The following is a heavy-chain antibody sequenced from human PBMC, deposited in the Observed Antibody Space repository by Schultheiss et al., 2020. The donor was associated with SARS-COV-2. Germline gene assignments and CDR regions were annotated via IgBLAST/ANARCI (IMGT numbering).Heavy chain of an antibody. Sequence: SQTLSLTCPVSGGSISSYYWSWIRQSAGKGLEWIGRIYSSGSTYYSPSLKRRVTISVDTSKNQFSLELSSVTAADTAVYYCAALLYSSSSGPNFSPWGQGTLVTVSS. V-gene: IGHV4-59*05. J-gene: IGHJ5*02. CDR3: AALLYSSSSGPNFSP. CDR1: GGSISSYY. CDR2: IYSSGST. D-gene: IGHD6-6*01.